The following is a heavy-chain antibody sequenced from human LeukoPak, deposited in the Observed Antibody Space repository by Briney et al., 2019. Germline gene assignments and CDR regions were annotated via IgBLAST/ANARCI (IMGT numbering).Heavy chain of an antibody. CDR3: ARDRGWDTFDY. V-gene: IGHV3-7*01. D-gene: IGHD6-19*01. Sequence: GGSLRLSCEASGFTFSDSWMSWGRQAPGKGLEWVANINGDGTDKYYVDSVRGRFSISRDNAKKSVFLQIYSLRAEDTALYYCARDRGWDTFDYWGQGTLVTVSS. CDR1: GFTFSDSW. CDR2: INGDGTDK. J-gene: IGHJ4*02.